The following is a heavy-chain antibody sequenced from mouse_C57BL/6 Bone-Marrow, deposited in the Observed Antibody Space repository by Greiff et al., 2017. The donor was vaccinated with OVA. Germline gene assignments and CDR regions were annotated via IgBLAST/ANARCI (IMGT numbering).Heavy chain of an antibody. V-gene: IGHV5-6*01. Sequence: EVKVVESGGDLVKPGGSLKLSCAASGFTFSSYGMSWVRQTPDKRLEWVATISSGGSYTYYPDSVKGRFTISSDNAKNTLYLQMSSLKSEDTAMYYCARHLYAMDYWGQGTSVTVSS. CDR3: ARHLYAMDY. CDR2: ISSGGSYT. CDR1: GFTFSSYG. J-gene: IGHJ4*01.